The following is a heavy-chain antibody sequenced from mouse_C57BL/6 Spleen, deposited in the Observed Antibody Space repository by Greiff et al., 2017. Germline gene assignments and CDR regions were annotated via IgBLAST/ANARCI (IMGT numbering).Heavy chain of an antibody. D-gene: IGHD2-1*01. CDR2: INPSTGGT. V-gene: IGHV1-42*01. J-gene: IGHJ4*01. CDR3: ARGNYLVHY. Sequence: VQLKESGPELVKPGASVKISCKASGYSFTGYYMNWVKQSPEKSLEWIGEINPSTGGTTYNQKFKAKATLTVDKASSTAYMQLKSLTSEDSAVYYCARGNYLVHYWGQGTSVTVAS. CDR1: GYSFTGYY.